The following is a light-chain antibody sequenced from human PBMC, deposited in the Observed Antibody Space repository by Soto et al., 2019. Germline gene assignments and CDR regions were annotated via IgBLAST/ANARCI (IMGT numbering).Light chain of an antibody. CDR3: QQRSNWPKT. J-gene: IGKJ1*01. V-gene: IGKV1-5*01. Sequence: DIHMTQSASTLSASFGDRVTITCRASQSISSWLAWYQQKPGKAPKLLIYDVSSLESGVPSRFSGSASATDFNLTISSLETEDFAIYYCQQRSNWPKTFGHGTKVDIK. CDR2: DVS. CDR1: QSISSW.